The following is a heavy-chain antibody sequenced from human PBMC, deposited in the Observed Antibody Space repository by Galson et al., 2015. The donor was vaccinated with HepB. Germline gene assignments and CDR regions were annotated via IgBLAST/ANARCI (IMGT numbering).Heavy chain of an antibody. V-gene: IGHV1-46*01. CDR1: GSTFTSYY. CDR3: ALHCYDSSGYGSAFDI. Sequence: SVKVSCKASGSTFTSYYMHWVRQAPGQGLEWMGIINPSGGSTSYAQKFQGRVTMTRDTSTSTVYMELSSLRSEDTAVYYCALHCYDSSGYGSAFDIWGQGTMVTVSS. J-gene: IGHJ3*02. D-gene: IGHD3-22*01. CDR2: INPSGGST.